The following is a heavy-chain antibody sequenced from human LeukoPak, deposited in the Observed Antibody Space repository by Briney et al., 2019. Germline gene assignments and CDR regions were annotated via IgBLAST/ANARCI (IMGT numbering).Heavy chain of an antibody. J-gene: IGHJ3*02. CDR2: ISYDGSNK. CDR1: GFTFSSYG. CDR3: AKSNAFDI. Sequence: GGSLRLSCSASGFTFSSYGMHWVRQAPGKGLEWVAVISYDGSNKYYADSVKGRFTISRDNSKNTLYLQMNSLRAEDTAVYYCAKSNAFDIWGQGTMVTVSS. V-gene: IGHV3-30*18.